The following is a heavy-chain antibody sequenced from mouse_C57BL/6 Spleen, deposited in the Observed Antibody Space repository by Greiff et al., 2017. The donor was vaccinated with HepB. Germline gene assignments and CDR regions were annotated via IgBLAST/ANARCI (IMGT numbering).Heavy chain of an antibody. V-gene: IGHV1-22*01. J-gene: IGHJ3*01. CDR1: GYTFTDYN. CDR3: ARERGSSTIVAY. Sequence: EVQLQQSGPELVKPGASVKMSCKASGYTFTDYNMHWVKQSHGKSLEWIGYINPNNGGTSYNQKFKGKATLTVNKSSSTAYMELRSLTAEDAAVYYCARERGSSTIVAYWGQGTLVTVSA. D-gene: IGHD1-1*01. CDR2: INPNNGGT.